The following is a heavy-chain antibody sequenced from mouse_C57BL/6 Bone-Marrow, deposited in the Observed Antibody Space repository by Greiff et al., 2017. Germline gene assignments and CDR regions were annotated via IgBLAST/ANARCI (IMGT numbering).Heavy chain of an antibody. Sequence: EVKLMESGGGLVKPGGSLKLSCAASGFTFSDYGMHWVRQAPETGLEWVAYISSGSSTIYYADTVKGRFTISRDNAKNTLFLQMTSLRSEDTAMYYCARDYSNYWYFDVWGTGTTVTVSS. CDR1: GFTFSDYG. V-gene: IGHV5-17*01. J-gene: IGHJ1*03. CDR3: ARDYSNYWYFDV. D-gene: IGHD2-5*01. CDR2: ISSGSSTI.